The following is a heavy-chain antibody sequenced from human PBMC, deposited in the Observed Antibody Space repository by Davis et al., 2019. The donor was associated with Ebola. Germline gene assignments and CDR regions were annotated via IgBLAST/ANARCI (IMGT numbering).Heavy chain of an antibody. Sequence: ASVKVSCKASGYTFTAYHMHWVRQAPGQGLEWMGRMNPDSGATNYARKFQGRVTMTRDTSISTAYMELSRLRSDDTAVYYCARVRPGDIVVVPAAMDVWGKGTTVTVSS. CDR2: MNPDSGAT. CDR1: GYTFTAYH. D-gene: IGHD2-2*01. CDR3: ARVRPGDIVVVPAAMDV. J-gene: IGHJ6*04. V-gene: IGHV1-2*06.